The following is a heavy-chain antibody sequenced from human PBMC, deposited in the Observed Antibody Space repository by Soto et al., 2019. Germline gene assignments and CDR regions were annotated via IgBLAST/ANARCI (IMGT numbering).Heavy chain of an antibody. CDR2: IYYSGST. CDR1: GGSISSSSYY. CDR3: ARHAKPDIVLVPAAISRREFDY. V-gene: IGHV4-39*01. Sequence: QLQLQESGPGLVKPSETLSLTCTVSGGSISSSSYYWGWIRQPPGKGLEWIGSIYYSGSTYYNPSLKSRVTISVETSKNQFSLKLSSVTAADTAVYYCARHAKPDIVLVPAAISRREFDYWGQGTLVTVSS. D-gene: IGHD2-2*02. J-gene: IGHJ4*02.